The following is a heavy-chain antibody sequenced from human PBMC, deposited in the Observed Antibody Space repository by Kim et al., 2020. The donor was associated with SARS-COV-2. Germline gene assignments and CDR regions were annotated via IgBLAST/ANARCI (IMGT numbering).Heavy chain of an antibody. CDR2: IYSGGST. D-gene: IGHD3-16*01. J-gene: IGHJ6*02. Sequence: GGSLRLSCAASGFTVSSNYMSWVRQAPGKGLEWVAVIYSGGSTYYADSVKVRFTISRDNSKNTLYLQMNSLRAEDTAVYYCARDLGDYGMDVWGQGTTVTVSS. V-gene: IGHV3-53*01. CDR1: GFTVSSNY. CDR3: ARDLGDYGMDV.